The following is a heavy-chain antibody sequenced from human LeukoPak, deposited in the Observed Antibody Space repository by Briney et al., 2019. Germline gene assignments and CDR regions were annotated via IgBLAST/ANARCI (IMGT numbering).Heavy chain of an antibody. J-gene: IGHJ3*02. CDR2: INPNSGGT. D-gene: IGHD6-6*01. CDR1: GYTFTGYY. Sequence: ASVKVSCKASGYTFTGYYMHWVRQAPGQGLEWMGWINPNSGGTNYAQKFQGRVTMTRDTSISIAYMELSRLRSDDTAVYYCARALGLVKVAFDIWGQGTMVTVSS. V-gene: IGHV1-2*02. CDR3: ARALGLVKVAFDI.